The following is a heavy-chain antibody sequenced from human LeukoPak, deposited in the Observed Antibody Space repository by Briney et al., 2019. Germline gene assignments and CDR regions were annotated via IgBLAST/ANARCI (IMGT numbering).Heavy chain of an antibody. CDR3: ATSGGEMATIEGFDH. D-gene: IGHD5-24*01. J-gene: IGHJ4*02. CDR2: MNPNSGNT. V-gene: IGHV1-8*01. Sequence: ASVKVPCKASGHTFTSYDINWVRQATGQGLEWMGWMNPNSGNTGYAQKFQGRVTMTRNTSISTAYMELSSLRSEDTAVYYCATSGGEMATIEGFDHWGQGTLVTVSS. CDR1: GHTFTSYD.